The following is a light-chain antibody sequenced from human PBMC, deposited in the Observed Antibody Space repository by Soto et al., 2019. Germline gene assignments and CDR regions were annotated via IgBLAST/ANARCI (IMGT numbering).Light chain of an antibody. Sequence: AIRMTQSPSSFSASTGDRVTITCRASQGISSYLAWYQQKPGKAPKLLIYAASSLQSGVPSRFSGSGSGTDFTLTISSLQPEDFATCYCQQSYSTPPITFGQGTRLENK. CDR3: QQSYSTPPIT. V-gene: IGKV1-8*01. CDR1: QGISSY. CDR2: AAS. J-gene: IGKJ5*01.